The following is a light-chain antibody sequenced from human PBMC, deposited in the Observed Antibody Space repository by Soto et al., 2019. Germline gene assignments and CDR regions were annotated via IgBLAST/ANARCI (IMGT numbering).Light chain of an antibody. CDR2: GAS. V-gene: IGKV3-15*01. J-gene: IGKJ1*01. Sequence: EIVMTQSPATLSVSPGERATLSCRASQSVRGNLAWYQQKPGQSPRLLIFGASTRATGVPDRFSGSGSGAEFILTISSLQSEDFAISYCQPYDDWPRTFCLGTKVEVK. CDR3: QPYDDWPRT. CDR1: QSVRGN.